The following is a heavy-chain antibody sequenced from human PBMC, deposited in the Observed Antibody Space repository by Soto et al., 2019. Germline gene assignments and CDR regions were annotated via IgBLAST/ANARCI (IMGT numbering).Heavy chain of an antibody. J-gene: IGHJ6*03. CDR2: ISSSSSTI. V-gene: IGHV3-48*01. CDR3: ASLPRITMVRGVIAYYYYMDV. CDR1: GFTFSSYS. Sequence: PGGSLRLSCAASGFTFSSYSMNWVRQAPGKGLEWVSYISSSSSTIYYADSVKGRFTISRDNAKNSLYLQMNSLRAEDTAVYYCASLPRITMVRGVIAYYYYMDVWGKGTTVTVSS. D-gene: IGHD3-10*01.